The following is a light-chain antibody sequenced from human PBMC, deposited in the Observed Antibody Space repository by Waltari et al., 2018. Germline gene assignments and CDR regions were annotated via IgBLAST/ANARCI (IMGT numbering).Light chain of an antibody. J-gene: IGKJ1*01. CDR2: KAS. CDR1: QSISSW. Sequence: DIQMTQSPSTLSASVGDRVTLTCRASQSISSWLAWYQQKPGKAHKLLIYKASSLESGVPSMFSGSGSGTEFTLTISSLQPDDFATYYCQQYNSYSRTFGQGTKVEIK. CDR3: QQYNSYSRT. V-gene: IGKV1-5*03.